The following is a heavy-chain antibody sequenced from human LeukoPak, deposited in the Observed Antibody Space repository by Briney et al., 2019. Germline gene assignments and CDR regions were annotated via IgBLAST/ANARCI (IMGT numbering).Heavy chain of an antibody. CDR3: ARPYYYDSRIDP. CDR1: GGSISSGDYY. Sequence: PSETLSLTCTVSGGSISSGDYYWSWIRQPPGKGLEWIGYIYYSGSTYYNPSLKSRVTISVDTSKNQLSLKLTSVTAADTAVYYRARPYYYDSRIDPWGQGTLVTVSS. V-gene: IGHV4-30-4*01. CDR2: IYYSGST. D-gene: IGHD3-22*01. J-gene: IGHJ5*02.